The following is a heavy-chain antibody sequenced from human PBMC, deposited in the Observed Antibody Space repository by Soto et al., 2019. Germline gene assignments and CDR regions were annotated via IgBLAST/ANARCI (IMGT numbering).Heavy chain of an antibody. CDR2: IIPIFGTA. Sequence: QVQLVQSGAEVKKPGSSVKVSCKASGGTFSSYAISWVRQATGQGLEWMGGIIPIFGTANYAQKFQGRVTITADESTSTAYMELSSLRSEDTAVYYCASMGGRWLRLGLNLDYWGQGTLVTVSS. CDR3: ASMGGRWLRLGLNLDY. V-gene: IGHV1-69*12. D-gene: IGHD5-12*01. CDR1: GGTFSSYA. J-gene: IGHJ4*02.